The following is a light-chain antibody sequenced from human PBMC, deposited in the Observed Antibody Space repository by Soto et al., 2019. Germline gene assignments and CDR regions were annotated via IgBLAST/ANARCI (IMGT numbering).Light chain of an antibody. CDR2: RAS. J-gene: IGKJ1*01. CDR3: QHYHNWPPWT. V-gene: IGKV3-15*01. CDR1: QRVSSN. Sequence: EIVMTQSPATLSVSPGERATLSCRASQRVSSNLAWYQQKPGQAPRLLIYRASTRATGIPARFSGSGSGTQFTLTITSLQSEDFAVYYCQHYHNWPPWTFGQGTKVEIK.